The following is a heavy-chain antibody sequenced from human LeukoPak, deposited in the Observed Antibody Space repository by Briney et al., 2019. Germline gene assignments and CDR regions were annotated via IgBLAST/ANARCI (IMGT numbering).Heavy chain of an antibody. Sequence: SETLSLTCTVSGGSISSGDYYWSWIRQSPGKGLEWIGEINHSGSTNYNPSLKSRVTISVDTSKNQFSLKLSSVTAADTAVYYCARGASDYDFWSGYYYAGYFDYWGQGTLVTVSS. V-gene: IGHV4-30-4*01. CDR1: GGSISSGDYY. J-gene: IGHJ4*02. CDR2: INHSGST. CDR3: ARGASDYDFWSGYYYAGYFDY. D-gene: IGHD3-3*01.